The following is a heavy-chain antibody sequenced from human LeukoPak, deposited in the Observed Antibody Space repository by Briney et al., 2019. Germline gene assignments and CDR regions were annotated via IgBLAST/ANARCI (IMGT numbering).Heavy chain of an antibody. V-gene: IGHV3-48*03. CDR3: ARTGYSSGCLDY. Sequence: GGSLRLSCAASGFTFSSYEMNWVRQAPGKGLEWMSYISSSGSTIYYADSVKGRFTISRDNAKNSLYLQMNSLRAEDTAVYYCARTGYSSGCLDYWGQGTLVTVSS. D-gene: IGHD6-19*01. CDR2: ISSSGSTI. J-gene: IGHJ4*02. CDR1: GFTFSSYE.